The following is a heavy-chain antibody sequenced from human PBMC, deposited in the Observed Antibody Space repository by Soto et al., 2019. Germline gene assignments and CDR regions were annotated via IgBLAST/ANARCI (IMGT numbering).Heavy chain of an antibody. D-gene: IGHD2-21*02. CDR1: GYSFTSYW. Sequence: PGESLKISCKGSGYSFTSYWIGWVRQMPGKGLEWMGIIYPGDSDTRYSPSFQGQVTISADKSISTAYLQWSSLKASDTAMYYCARTVVTPIDYYYCGMDVWGQGTTVTVSS. V-gene: IGHV5-51*01. CDR3: ARTVVTPIDYYYCGMDV. J-gene: IGHJ6*02. CDR2: IYPGDSDT.